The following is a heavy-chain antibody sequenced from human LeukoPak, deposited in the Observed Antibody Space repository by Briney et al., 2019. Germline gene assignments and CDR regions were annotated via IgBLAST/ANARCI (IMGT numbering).Heavy chain of an antibody. V-gene: IGHV3-48*04. CDR3: AKLDWFDP. CDR2: ISPTGGAI. J-gene: IGHJ5*02. D-gene: IGHD3-3*02. Sequence: GGSLRLSCAASGFTFSSYTMTWVRQAPGKGLEWVSFISPTGGAIYYADSVKGRFTVSRDNAKNTVYLQMNSLRVEDTAVYYCAKLDWFDPWGQGTLVTVSP. CDR1: GFTFSSYT.